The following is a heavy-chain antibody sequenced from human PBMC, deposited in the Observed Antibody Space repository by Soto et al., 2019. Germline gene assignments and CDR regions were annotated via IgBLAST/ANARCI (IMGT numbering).Heavy chain of an antibody. CDR2: ISWNSGSI. CDR3: AKDNGHMVRNYMDV. CDR1: GFTFDDYA. J-gene: IGHJ6*03. V-gene: IGHV3-9*01. Sequence: GGSLRLSCAASGFTFDDYAMHWVRQAPGKGLEWVSGISWNSGSIGYADSVKGRFTISRDNAKNSLYLQMNSLRAEDTALYYCAKDNGHMVRNYMDVWGKGTTVTVSS. D-gene: IGHD3-10*01.